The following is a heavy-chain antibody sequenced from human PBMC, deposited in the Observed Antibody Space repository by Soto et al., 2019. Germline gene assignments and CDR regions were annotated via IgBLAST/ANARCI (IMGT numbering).Heavy chain of an antibody. D-gene: IGHD3-16*01. Sequence: SGPTLVNPTQTLTLTCTFSGFSLTTTRMCVNWIRQPPGKALEWLARIDWDDDKYYSKSLKTRLTISKDTSKNQVVLTMTNMDPVDTATYFCARSKPSYDFLGFEPWGQGTLVTVSS. CDR1: GFSLTTTRMC. J-gene: IGHJ5*02. V-gene: IGHV2-70*11. CDR3: ARSKPSYDFLGFEP. CDR2: IDWDDDK.